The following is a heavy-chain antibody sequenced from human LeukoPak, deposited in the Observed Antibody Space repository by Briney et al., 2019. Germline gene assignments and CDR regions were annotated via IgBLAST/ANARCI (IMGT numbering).Heavy chain of an antibody. CDR1: GYTFTSYG. CDR2: IIPILGIA. Sequence: ASVKVSCKASGYTFTSYGISWVRQAPGQGLEWMGRIIPILGIANYARKFQGRVTITADKSTSTAYMELSSLRSEDTAVYYCARAYYGSGSYYSVWGQGTLVTVSS. J-gene: IGHJ4*02. D-gene: IGHD3-10*01. V-gene: IGHV1-69*04. CDR3: ARAYYGSGSYYSV.